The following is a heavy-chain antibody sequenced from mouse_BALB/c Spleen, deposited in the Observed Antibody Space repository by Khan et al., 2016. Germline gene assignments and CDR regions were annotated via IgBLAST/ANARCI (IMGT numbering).Heavy chain of an antibody. Sequence: VQLQQSGAELVKPGASVKLSCTASGFNIKDTYMHWVKQRPEQGLEWIGRIDPANGNTKYDPKFQGKATITADTSSHTAYLQLSSLTSEDTAVYYCARSPYEYDVGFAYWGQGTLVTVAA. D-gene: IGHD2-4*01. CDR1: GFNIKDTY. V-gene: IGHV14-3*02. J-gene: IGHJ3*01. CDR2: IDPANGNT. CDR3: ARSPYEYDVGFAY.